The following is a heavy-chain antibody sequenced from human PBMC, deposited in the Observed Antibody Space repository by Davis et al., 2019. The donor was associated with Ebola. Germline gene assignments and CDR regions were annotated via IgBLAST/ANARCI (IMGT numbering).Heavy chain of an antibody. D-gene: IGHD3-3*01. CDR3: AAGPYDFWSGPHYYYYMDV. CDR1: GYTFTSYG. Sequence: ASVKVSCKASGYTFTSYGISWVRQAPGQGLEWMGWISAYNGNTNYAQKLQGRVTMTTDTSTSTAYMELRSLRSDDTAVYYCAAGPYDFWSGPHYYYYMDVWGKGTTVTVSS. J-gene: IGHJ6*03. CDR2: ISAYNGNT. V-gene: IGHV1-18*01.